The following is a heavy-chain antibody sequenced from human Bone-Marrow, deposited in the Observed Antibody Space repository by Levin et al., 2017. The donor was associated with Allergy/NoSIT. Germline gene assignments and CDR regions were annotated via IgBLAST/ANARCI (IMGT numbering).Heavy chain of an antibody. CDR2: VKYDGSQK. V-gene: IGHV3-7*02. D-gene: IGHD4-17*01. Sequence: LSLTCAASGFTLNNYWMNWVRQAPPKGLECVASVKYDGSQKYYVDSVMGRFTISRDNADNSVSLQMSSLRVEDTAVYYCVRGPPYGDRPDYLDYWGQGTLVTVS. CDR3: VRGPPYGDRPDYLDY. J-gene: IGHJ4*02. CDR1: GFTLNNYW.